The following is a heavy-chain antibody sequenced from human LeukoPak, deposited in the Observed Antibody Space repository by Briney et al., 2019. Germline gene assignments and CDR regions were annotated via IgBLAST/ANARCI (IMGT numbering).Heavy chain of an antibody. CDR2: ISYDGSNK. CDR3: AKGDGGSSWYGVTYFDY. Sequence: PGGSLRLSCAASGFTFSSYGMHWVRQAPGKGLEWVAVISYDGSNKYYADSVKGRFTISRDNSKNTLYLQMNSLRAEDTAVYYCAKGDGGSSWYGVTYFDYWGQGTLVTVSS. V-gene: IGHV3-30*18. CDR1: GFTFSSYG. J-gene: IGHJ4*02. D-gene: IGHD6-13*01.